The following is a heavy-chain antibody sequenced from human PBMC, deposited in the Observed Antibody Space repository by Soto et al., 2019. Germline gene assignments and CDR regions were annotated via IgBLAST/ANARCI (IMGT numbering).Heavy chain of an antibody. V-gene: IGHV3-23*01. J-gene: IGHJ5*01. CDR2: INASGDRR. D-gene: IGHD2-8*02. CDR1: GFTFSDYA. Sequence: PGGSLRLSCAASGFTFSDYAMSWVRQAPGKGLEWVSVINASGDRRYYPDPVQGRFAISRDNSKHTLYLQISSLRVEDTAVYYCAKSAVLAAAPGWFDSWGQGIQVTVSS. CDR3: AKSAVLAAAPGWFDS.